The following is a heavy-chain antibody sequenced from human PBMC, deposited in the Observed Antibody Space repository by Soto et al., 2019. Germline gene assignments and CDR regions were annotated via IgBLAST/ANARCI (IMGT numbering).Heavy chain of an antibody. V-gene: IGHV1-18*04. CDR3: ARVVVPAAIGYYYYYGMDV. D-gene: IGHD2-2*01. J-gene: IGHJ6*02. CDR1: GYTFTCYG. Sequence: ASVKVSCKASGYTFTCYGISWVRQAPGQGLEWMGWISAYNGNTNYAQKLQGRVTMTTDTSTSTAYMELRSPRSDDTAVYYCARVVVPAAIGYYYYYGMDVWGQGTTVTVSS. CDR2: ISAYNGNT.